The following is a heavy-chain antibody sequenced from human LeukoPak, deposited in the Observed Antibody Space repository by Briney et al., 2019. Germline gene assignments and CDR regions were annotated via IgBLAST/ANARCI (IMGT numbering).Heavy chain of an antibody. Sequence: SETLSLTCTVAAGSFSMYYWSWIRQPPGKGLEWIGYIFYTVNTNYNPPRKSRVTISVDTSKNHFSLKLTSCTAADTAVYYCARHRNYDYVWGTYRHDAFDIWVQGTKVTVSS. CDR2: IFYTVNT. CDR1: AGSFSMYY. J-gene: IGHJ3*02. CDR3: ARHRNYDYVWGTYRHDAFDI. D-gene: IGHD3-16*02. V-gene: IGHV4-59*08.